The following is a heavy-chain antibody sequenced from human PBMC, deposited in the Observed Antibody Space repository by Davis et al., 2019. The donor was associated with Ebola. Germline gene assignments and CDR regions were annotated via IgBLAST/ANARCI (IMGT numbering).Heavy chain of an antibody. CDR3: ARVLTRPQRRWFDP. D-gene: IGHD1-14*01. CDR1: GYTFTDYY. Sequence: AASVKVSCKASGYTFTDYYMQWVRQAPGQGLEWMGWINPNSGVTNYAQKFQDWVTMTRNTSITTAYMELSSLRSEDTAVYYCARVLTRPQRRWFDPWGQGTLVTVSS. V-gene: IGHV1-2*04. CDR2: INPNSGVT. J-gene: IGHJ5*02.